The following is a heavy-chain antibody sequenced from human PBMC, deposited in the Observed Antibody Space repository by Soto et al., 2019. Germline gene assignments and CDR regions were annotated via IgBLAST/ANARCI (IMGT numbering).Heavy chain of an antibody. CDR2: INGSGGST. CDR1: GFTFSSYA. CDR3: AKYKYGIAVADRFDY. Sequence: PGGSLRLSCAASGFTFSSYAMSWVRQAPGKGLEWVSAINGSGGSTYYADSVKGRFTISRDNSKNTLYLQMNSLRAEDTAVYYCAKYKYGIAVADRFDYWGQGTLVTVSS. J-gene: IGHJ4*02. V-gene: IGHV3-23*01. D-gene: IGHD6-19*01.